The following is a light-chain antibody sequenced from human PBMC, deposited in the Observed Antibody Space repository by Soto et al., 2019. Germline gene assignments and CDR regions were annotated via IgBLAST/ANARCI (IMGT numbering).Light chain of an antibody. CDR1: SSDVGGYNY. CDR3: CSYAGSYTLV. V-gene: IGLV2-11*01. Sequence: QSALTQPRSVSGSPGQSVTISCTGTSSDVGGYNYVSWYQQHPGKAPKLMIYDVSKRPSGVPDRFSGSKSGNTASLTNSGLQAEDEGDYYCCSYAGSYTLVFGGGTKLTVL. J-gene: IGLJ2*01. CDR2: DVS.